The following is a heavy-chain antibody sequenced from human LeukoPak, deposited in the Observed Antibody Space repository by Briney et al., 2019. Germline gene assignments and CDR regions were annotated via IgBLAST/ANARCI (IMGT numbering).Heavy chain of an antibody. V-gene: IGHV3-7*01. CDR2: IKQDGSEK. D-gene: IGHD5-24*01. Sequence: GGSLRLSCAASGFTFSSYEMKWVRQAPGKGLEWVANIKQDGSEKYYVDSVKGRFTISRDNAKNSLYLQMNSLRAEDTAVYYCAREPTEMATINYYYYYYMDVWGKGTTVTVSS. CDR1: GFTFSSYE. J-gene: IGHJ6*03. CDR3: AREPTEMATINYYYYYYMDV.